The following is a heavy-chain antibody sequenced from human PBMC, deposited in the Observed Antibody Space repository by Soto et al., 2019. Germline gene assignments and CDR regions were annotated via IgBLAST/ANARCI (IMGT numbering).Heavy chain of an antibody. CDR2: INNDGSST. D-gene: IGHD6-6*01. Sequence: EVQLVESGGGLVQPGGSLRLSCSASGFTFSSYWMHWVRQALGKGLVWVSHINNDGSSTIYADSVRGRFTISRDNAKNTLYLEMNGLRAEDTAVYFCARDARYYYMDVWGKGTTVTVSS. CDR3: ARDARYYYMDV. V-gene: IGHV3-74*01. CDR1: GFTFSSYW. J-gene: IGHJ6*03.